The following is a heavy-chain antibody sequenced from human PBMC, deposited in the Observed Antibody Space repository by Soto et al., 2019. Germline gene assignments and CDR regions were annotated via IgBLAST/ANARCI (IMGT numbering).Heavy chain of an antibody. J-gene: IGHJ4*02. D-gene: IGHD3-22*01. CDR3: ARGGGWYDSSGYYFL. CDR1: GFTFSSYS. V-gene: IGHV3-21*01. CDR2: ISSSSSYI. Sequence: GGSLRLSCAASGFTFSSYSMNWVRQAPGKGLEWVSSISSSSSYIYYADSVKGRFTISRDNAKNSLYLQMNSLRAEDTAVYYCARGGGWYDSSGYYFLWGQGTLVTVSS.